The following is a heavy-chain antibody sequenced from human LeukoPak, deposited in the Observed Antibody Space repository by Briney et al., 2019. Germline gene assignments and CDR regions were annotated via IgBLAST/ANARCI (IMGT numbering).Heavy chain of an antibody. Sequence: PSETLSLTCTVSGGSISSSSYYWGWIRQPPGKGLGWIGSIYYSGSTYYNPSLKSRVTISVDTSKNQFSLKLSSVTAADTAVYYCARLSSGWPEIDYWGQGTLVTVSS. J-gene: IGHJ4*02. CDR1: GGSISSSSYY. V-gene: IGHV4-39*01. D-gene: IGHD6-19*01. CDR3: ARLSSGWPEIDY. CDR2: IYYSGST.